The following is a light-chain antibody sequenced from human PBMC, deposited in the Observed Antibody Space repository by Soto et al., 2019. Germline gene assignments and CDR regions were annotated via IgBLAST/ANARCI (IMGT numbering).Light chain of an antibody. CDR1: RSVSTY. V-gene: IGKV3-15*01. Sequence: DIVLTQSPATLSLSAGERASVSCRASRSVSTYLAWYQQKPGQAPRLLIYDASTRATGIPARFIGSGSGTEFTLTISSLQSEDFAVYYCQHYNNWPLFGPGTKVDIK. CDR2: DAS. CDR3: QHYNNWPL. J-gene: IGKJ3*01.